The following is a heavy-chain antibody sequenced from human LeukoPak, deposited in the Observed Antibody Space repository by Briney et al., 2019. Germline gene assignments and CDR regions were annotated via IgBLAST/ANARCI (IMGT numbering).Heavy chain of an antibody. CDR3: ARRESYYGSGSYYIKNNWFDP. V-gene: IGHV4-34*01. CDR2: INHSGST. D-gene: IGHD3-10*01. CDR1: GGSFSGYY. J-gene: IGHJ5*02. Sequence: PSETLSLTCAVYGGSFSGYYWSWIRQPPGKGLEWIGEINHSGSTNYNPSLKSRVTISVDTSKNQFSLKLSSVTAADTAVYYCARRESYYGSGSYYIKNNWFDPWGQGTLVTVSS.